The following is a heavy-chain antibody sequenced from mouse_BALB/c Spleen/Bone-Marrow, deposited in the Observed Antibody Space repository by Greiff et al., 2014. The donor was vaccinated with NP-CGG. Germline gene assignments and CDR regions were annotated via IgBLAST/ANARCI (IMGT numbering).Heavy chain of an antibody. J-gene: IGHJ1*01. CDR3: ARDNGSSPSYWFFNV. CDR1: GFTFTDYY. V-gene: IGHV7-3*02. Sequence: VHVKQSGGGLVQPGGSLRLSCATSGFTFTDYYMTWVRQPSGKALEWLSFIRNEANGYTTEYSASVKGRFTISRDNSQSILYLQMNTLRPEDSATYYCARDNGSSPSYWFFNVWGAGTTVTVSS. D-gene: IGHD1-1*01. CDR2: IRNEANGYTT.